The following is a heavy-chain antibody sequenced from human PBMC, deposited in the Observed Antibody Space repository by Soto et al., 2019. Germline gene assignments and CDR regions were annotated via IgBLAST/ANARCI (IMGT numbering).Heavy chain of an antibody. CDR1: GFTFSSYG. CDR3: AKGYDSSGYYEAWFDP. CDR2: ISYDGSNK. Sequence: GGSLRLSCAASGFTFSSYGMHWVRRAPGKGLEWVAVISYDGSNKYYADSVKGRFTISRDNSKNTLYLQMNSLRAEDTAVYYCAKGYDSSGYYEAWFDPWGQGTLVTVSS. J-gene: IGHJ5*02. D-gene: IGHD3-22*01. V-gene: IGHV3-30*18.